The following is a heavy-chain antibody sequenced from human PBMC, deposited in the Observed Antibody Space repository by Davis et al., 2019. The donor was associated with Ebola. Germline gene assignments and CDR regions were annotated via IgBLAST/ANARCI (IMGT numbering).Heavy chain of an antibody. J-gene: IGHJ4*02. D-gene: IGHD3-10*01. CDR1: GFTFSSYS. CDR2: ISGSSCYI. V-gene: IGHV3-21*01. Sequence: GESLKISCAASGFTFSSYSMNWVRQAPGKGLEWVSSISGSSCYIYYADSVKGRFTISRDNAKNSLYLQMNSLRAEDTAVYYCARRRGYYFDYWGQGTLVTVSS. CDR3: ARRRGYYFDY.